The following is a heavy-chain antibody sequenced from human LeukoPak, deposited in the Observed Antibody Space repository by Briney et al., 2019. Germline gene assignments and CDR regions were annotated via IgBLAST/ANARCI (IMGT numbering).Heavy chain of an antibody. V-gene: IGHV3-23*01. CDR3: AKGGRAAAGKYYYGMDV. Sequence: GGSLRLSCAISGFTLRTSGMSWVRQAPGKGLEWVSTISGSGGSTYYADSVKGRFTISRDNSKNTLYLQMNSLRAEDTAVYYCAKGGRAAAGKYYYGMDVWGQGTTVTVSS. CDR2: ISGSGGST. D-gene: IGHD6-13*01. J-gene: IGHJ6*02. CDR1: GFTLRTSG.